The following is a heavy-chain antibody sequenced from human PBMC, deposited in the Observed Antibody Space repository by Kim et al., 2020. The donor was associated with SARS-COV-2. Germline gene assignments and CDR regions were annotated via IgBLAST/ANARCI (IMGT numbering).Heavy chain of an antibody. J-gene: IGHJ6*02. D-gene: IGHD2-2*01. CDR2: INSDGSST. V-gene: IGHV3-74*01. CDR1: GFTFSNYW. CDR3: ARDPAIVVVPAAISAGMDV. Sequence: GGSLRLSCAASGFTFSNYWMHWVRQAPGKGLVWVSRINSDGSSTSYADSVKGRFTISRDNAKNTLYLQMNSLRAEDTAVYYCARDPAIVVVPAAISAGMDVWGQGTTVTVSS.